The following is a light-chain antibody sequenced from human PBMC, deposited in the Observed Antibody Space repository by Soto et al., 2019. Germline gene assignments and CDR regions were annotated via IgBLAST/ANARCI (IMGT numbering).Light chain of an antibody. J-gene: IGKJ2*01. CDR1: QGINIF. CDR2: AAS. V-gene: IGKV1-9*01. CDR3: QQRNSYPRT. Sequence: DIQMTQSPSTLSASEGDRVTITCQASQGINIFLAWFQQKPGKAPNLLISAASTLQSGVPSRFSGSGSETEFTLTITSLQPEDSATYYCQQRNSYPRTFGQGTKVDIK.